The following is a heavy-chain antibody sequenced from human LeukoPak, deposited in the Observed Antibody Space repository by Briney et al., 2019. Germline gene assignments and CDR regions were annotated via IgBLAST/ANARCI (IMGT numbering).Heavy chain of an antibody. CDR3: ARGGHFEY. D-gene: IGHD6-25*01. Sequence: SQTLSLTCAISGDGVSSDTSAWNWFRQSPSRGLEWLGRTYYRSTWYYDYAVSVKSRITIYPDTSKNQFSLQLNSVTPEDTAVYYCARGGHFEYWGQGTLVTVSS. J-gene: IGHJ4*02. CDR1: GDGVSSDTSA. V-gene: IGHV6-1*01. CDR2: TYYRSTWYY.